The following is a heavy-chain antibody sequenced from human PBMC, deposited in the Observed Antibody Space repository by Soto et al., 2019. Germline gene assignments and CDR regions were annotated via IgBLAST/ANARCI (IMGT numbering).Heavy chain of an antibody. J-gene: IGHJ6*02. V-gene: IGHV3-21*01. CDR2: ISSSSSYI. CDR3: ARGDPPSHGYYYGMDV. CDR1: GFTFSSYS. D-gene: IGHD3-22*01. Sequence: EVQLVESGGGLVKPGGSLRLSCAASGFTFSSYSMNWVRQAPGKGLEWVSSISSSSSYIYYADSVKGRFTISRDNAKNSLYLQMNSLRAEDTAVYYCARGDPPSHGYYYGMDVWGQGTTVTVSS.